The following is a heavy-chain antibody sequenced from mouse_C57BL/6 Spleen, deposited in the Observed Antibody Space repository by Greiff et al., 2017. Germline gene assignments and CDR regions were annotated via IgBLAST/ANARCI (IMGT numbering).Heavy chain of an antibody. Sequence: EVKLVESGGGLVKPGASLKLSCAASGFTFSDYGMHWVRQAPEKGLEWVAYISSGSSTIYYADTVKGRFTIARDNDKNTLFLQMTSLRSEDTAMYDRARTDYSNTYFDYWGQGTTLTVSS. CDR2: ISSGSSTI. V-gene: IGHV5-17*01. CDR1: GFTFSDYG. D-gene: IGHD2-5*01. CDR3: ARTDYSNTYFDY. J-gene: IGHJ2*01.